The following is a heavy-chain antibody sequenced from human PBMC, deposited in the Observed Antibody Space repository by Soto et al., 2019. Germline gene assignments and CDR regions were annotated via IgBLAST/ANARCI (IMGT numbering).Heavy chain of an antibody. D-gene: IGHD6-19*01. CDR2: MSGSANYT. CDR1: GFTFSSHA. V-gene: IGHV3-23*01. Sequence: EVQLLESGGGLVQPGGSLRLSCATSGFTFSSHAMSWVRQAPGKGLEWVSAMSGSANYTYYADSVKGRFTISRDNSKNTLFLRMSSLRAEDTAVYYCAKVPQWLHWSYWYFDLWGRGTLVTVSS. CDR3: AKVPQWLHWSYWYFDL. J-gene: IGHJ2*01.